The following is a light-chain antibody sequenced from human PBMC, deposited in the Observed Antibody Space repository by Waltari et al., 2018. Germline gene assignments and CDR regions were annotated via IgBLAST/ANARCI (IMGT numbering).Light chain of an antibody. CDR3: LQYNDWPPLT. V-gene: IGKV3-15*01. Sequence: EIVMTQSPATLSVSPGERATLSCRASQSVSSNVAWYQQKPGQAPRPLINGASTRATGVPDRFSGSGSGTEFTLTISSLQSEDFAVYYCLQYNDWPPLTFGGGTKVEIK. CDR2: GAS. J-gene: IGKJ4*01. CDR1: QSVSSN.